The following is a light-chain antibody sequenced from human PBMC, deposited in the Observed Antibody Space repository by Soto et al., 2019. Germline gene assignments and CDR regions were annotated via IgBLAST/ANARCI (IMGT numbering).Light chain of an antibody. J-gene: IGKJ2*01. CDR1: QSLLHSNGYNY. CDR3: IQALQTPT. Sequence: DIVMTQSPLSLPVTPGEPASISCRSSQSLLHSNGYNYLYWYLQKPGQSPQLLIYLGSNRSSGVPDRFSGSGSGTDFTLKISRVEAEDVGVYYCIQALQTPTFGQGTKREIK. CDR2: LGS. V-gene: IGKV2-28*01.